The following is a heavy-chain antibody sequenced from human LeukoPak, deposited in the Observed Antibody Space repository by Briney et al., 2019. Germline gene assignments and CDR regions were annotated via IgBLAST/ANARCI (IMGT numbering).Heavy chain of an antibody. CDR2: IYYSGST. V-gene: IGHV4-59*01. CDR3: ARGAYSGSFFDY. J-gene: IGHJ4*02. CDR1: GCSISSYY. D-gene: IGHD1-26*01. Sequence: SETLSLTCTVSGCSISSYYWSWIRQPPGKGLEWIGYIYYSGSTNYNPSLKSRVTISVDTSKNQFSLKLSSVTAADTAVYYCARGAYSGSFFDYWGQGTLVTVSS.